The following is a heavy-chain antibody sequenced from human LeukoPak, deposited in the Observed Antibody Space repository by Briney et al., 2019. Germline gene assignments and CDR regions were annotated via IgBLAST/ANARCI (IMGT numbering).Heavy chain of an antibody. CDR2: ISWNSGSI. V-gene: IGHV3-9*01. J-gene: IGHJ4*02. Sequence: GGSLRLSCAASGFTFDDYAMHWVRQAPGKGLEWVSGISWNSGSIGYADSVKGRFTISRDNAKNSLYLQMNSLRAEDTALYYCAKDGRISGSYYDYWGQGTLVTVSS. CDR3: AKDGRISGSYYDY. D-gene: IGHD1-26*01. CDR1: GFTFDDYA.